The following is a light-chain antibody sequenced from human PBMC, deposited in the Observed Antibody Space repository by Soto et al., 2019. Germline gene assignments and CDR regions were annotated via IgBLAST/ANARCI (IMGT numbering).Light chain of an antibody. J-gene: IGKJ2*01. CDR3: QQYGSSPGYT. CDR1: QSVSSSF. CDR2: GAS. Sequence: EIVLTQSPGTLSLSPGERATLSCRASQSVSSSFLAWYQQKPGKAARLLIYGASSRATGIPDRFSGSGSGTDFTLTISRLEPEDFAVYYCQQYGSSPGYTFGQGTKREIK. V-gene: IGKV3-20*01.